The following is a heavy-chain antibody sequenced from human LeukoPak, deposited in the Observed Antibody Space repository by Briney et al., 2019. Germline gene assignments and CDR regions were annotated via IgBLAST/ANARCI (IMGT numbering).Heavy chain of an antibody. V-gene: IGHV3-49*03. Sequence: GGSLRLSCTASGFTFGDYAMSWFRQAPGKGLEWVGFIRSKAYGGTTEYAASVKGRFTISRDNSKNTLYLQMNSLRAEDTAVYYCAKAIVLTTLSSFDYWGQGTLVTVSS. CDR1: GFTFGDYA. CDR2: IRSKAYGGTT. CDR3: AKAIVLTTLSSFDY. D-gene: IGHD4/OR15-4a*01. J-gene: IGHJ4*02.